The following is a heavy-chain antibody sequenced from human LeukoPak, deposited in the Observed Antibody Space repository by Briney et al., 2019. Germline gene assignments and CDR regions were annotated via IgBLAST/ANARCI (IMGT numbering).Heavy chain of an antibody. D-gene: IGHD2-15*01. J-gene: IGHJ4*02. V-gene: IGHV3-23*01. CDR3: AKGISAWYFDY. CDR2: ISGSGGNT. CDR1: GFTFSKYE. Sequence: GGSLRLSCAASGFTFSKYEMNWVGQAPGKGLEWVSTISGSGGNTYYADSVKGRFTISRDNSKKTLYLQLNSLRAEHTAVYYCAKGISAWYFDYWGQGTLVTVSS.